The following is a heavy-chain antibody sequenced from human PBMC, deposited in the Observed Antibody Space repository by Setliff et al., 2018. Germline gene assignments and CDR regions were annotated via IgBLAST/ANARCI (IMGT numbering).Heavy chain of an antibody. CDR3: ARGRNVAIRLLDS. J-gene: IGHJ4*02. Sequence: NPSETLSLTCAASGGTFTYYYWTWIRQPPGKGLEWIGEINYSGTTNYNPSLRSRVTISIDSSRFQFSLNLRSVTAADAAVYYCARGRNVAIRLLDSWSQGNLVTVSS. V-gene: IGHV4-34*01. CDR1: GGTFTYYY. D-gene: IGHD6-6*01. CDR2: INYSGTT.